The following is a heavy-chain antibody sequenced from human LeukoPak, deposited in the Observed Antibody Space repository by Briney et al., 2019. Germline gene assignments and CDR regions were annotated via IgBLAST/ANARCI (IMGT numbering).Heavy chain of an antibody. CDR1: GGSISSNNYY. J-gene: IGHJ5*02. Sequence: SETLSLTCTVSGGSISSNNYYWGWIRQPPGKGLEWIGTIYYSGSTKYNVSLKSRVTISVDTSKNQFSLRLSSVTAADTAVYYCARDRAAGSDWLDPWGQGTLVTVSS. CDR2: IYYSGST. D-gene: IGHD3-10*01. CDR3: ARDRAAGSDWLDP. V-gene: IGHV4-39*07.